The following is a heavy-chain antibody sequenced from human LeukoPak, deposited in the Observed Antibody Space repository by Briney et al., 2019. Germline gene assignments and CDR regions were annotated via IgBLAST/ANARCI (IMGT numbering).Heavy chain of an antibody. V-gene: IGHV4-59*01. CDR1: GGSISGSY. CDR2: MYYSGST. J-gene: IGHJ3*02. Sequence: SETLSLTCTVSGGSISGSYWSWIRQPPGKGLEWIGYMYYSGSTNYDPSLMSRVTMSVDTSKNQFSLKLNSVIAADTAVYYCARGISNWYYVFDIWGQGTMVTVSS. CDR3: ARGISNWYYVFDI. D-gene: IGHD6-13*01.